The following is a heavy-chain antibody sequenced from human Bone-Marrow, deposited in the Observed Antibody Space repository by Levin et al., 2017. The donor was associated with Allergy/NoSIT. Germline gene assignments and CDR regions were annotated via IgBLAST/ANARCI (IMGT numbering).Heavy chain of an antibody. CDR3: ARYRREYSGHNHYYFYYMDV. D-gene: IGHD5-12*01. J-gene: IGHJ6*03. V-gene: IGHV4-59*11. Sequence: GSLRLSCTVSGGSISDHFWSWIRQAPGKGLEWIGEVYYSGTTNYTPSLKSRVTISVDTYDNQFSLKLKSVTAADTAIYYGARYRREYSGHNHYYFYYMDVWGKGTTVTVSS. CDR1: GGSISDHF. CDR2: VYYSGTT.